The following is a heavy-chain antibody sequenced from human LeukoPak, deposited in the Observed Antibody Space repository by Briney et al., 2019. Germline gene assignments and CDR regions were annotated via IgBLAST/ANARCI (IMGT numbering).Heavy chain of an antibody. CDR2: ISSSSSYI. CDR1: GFTFSSYS. J-gene: IGHJ3*02. CDR3: AKAHYSCSGGSCYSGIWNAFDI. Sequence: GGSLRLSCAASGFTFSSYSMNWVRQAPGKGLEWVSSISSSSSYIYYADSVKGRFTISRDNAKNSLYLQMNSLRAEDTAVYYCAKAHYSCSGGSCYSGIWNAFDIWGQGTMVTVSS. V-gene: IGHV3-21*01. D-gene: IGHD2-15*01.